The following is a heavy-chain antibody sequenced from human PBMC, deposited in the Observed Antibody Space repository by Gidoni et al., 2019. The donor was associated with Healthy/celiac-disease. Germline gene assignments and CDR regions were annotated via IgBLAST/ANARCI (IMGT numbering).Heavy chain of an antibody. Sequence: QFQLGQSGPEWRNPGSSVKFSSKASGGTSSSYTISWVRQAPGQGLAWMGRIIPIRGIANYAQKFQGRVTITADKSTSTAYMELSSLRSEDTAVYYCASGYYDSSGYSIFDYWGQGTLVTVSS. CDR3: ASGYYDSSGYSIFDY. J-gene: IGHJ4*02. CDR1: GGTSSSYT. CDR2: IIPIRGIA. V-gene: IGHV1-69*02. D-gene: IGHD3-22*01.